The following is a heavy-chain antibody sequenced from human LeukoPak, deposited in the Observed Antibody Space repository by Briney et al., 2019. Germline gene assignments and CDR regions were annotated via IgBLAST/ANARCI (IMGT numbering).Heavy chain of an antibody. CDR2: ISRGGNSI. CDR3: ARDQYLDY. Sequence: GGSLRLSCAASGFTFSSYGMHWVRQAPGKGLEWVSSISRGGNSIYYADSVKGRFTISRDNAKNSLYLQMNSLRAEDTAVYYCARDQYLDYRGQGTLVTVSS. V-gene: IGHV3-21*04. CDR1: GFTFSSYG. J-gene: IGHJ4*02.